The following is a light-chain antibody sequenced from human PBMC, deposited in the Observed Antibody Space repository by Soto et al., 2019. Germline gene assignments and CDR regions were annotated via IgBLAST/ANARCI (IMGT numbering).Light chain of an antibody. CDR3: QQCDDLPLT. CDR2: DAS. Sequence: DIQMTQSPSSLSSSVGDRVTITCQASQDITDYLSWFQQRPGTAPKLLIYDASNLGAGVPSRVSGGKSGTDFTLTISNLKPEDAETYYCQQCDDLPLTFGGGTKVDI. J-gene: IGKJ4*01. CDR1: QDITDY. V-gene: IGKV1-33*01.